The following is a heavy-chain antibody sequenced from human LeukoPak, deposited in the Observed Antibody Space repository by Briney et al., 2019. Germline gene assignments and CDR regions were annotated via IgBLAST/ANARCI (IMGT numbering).Heavy chain of an antibody. CDR3: AREVRSGVGATDY. CDR1: GYTFTNYY. J-gene: IGHJ4*02. Sequence: ASVTVSFTASGYTFTNYYIHWVRQAPGQGLEWMGIINSGGSDSNYAQKFRGRFTMTRDTSTNTVYMELRSLTSDDTAVYYCAREVRSGVGATDYWGQGTLVTVSS. D-gene: IGHD1-26*01. V-gene: IGHV1-46*01. CDR2: INSGGSDS.